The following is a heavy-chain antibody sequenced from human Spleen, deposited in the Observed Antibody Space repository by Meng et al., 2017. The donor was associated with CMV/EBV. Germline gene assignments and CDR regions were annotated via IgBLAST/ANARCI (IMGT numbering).Heavy chain of an antibody. CDR2: ISSSSSYI. V-gene: IGHV3-21*04. Sequence: GGSLRLSCAASGFTFSSYSMNWVRQAPGKGLEWVSSISSSSSYIYYADSVKGRFTISRDNSKNTVYLQMNSLRAEDTAVYYCAREQVEYSSRLNGMDVWGQGTTVTVSS. CDR1: GFTFSSYS. CDR3: AREQVEYSSRLNGMDV. D-gene: IGHD4-11*01. J-gene: IGHJ6*02.